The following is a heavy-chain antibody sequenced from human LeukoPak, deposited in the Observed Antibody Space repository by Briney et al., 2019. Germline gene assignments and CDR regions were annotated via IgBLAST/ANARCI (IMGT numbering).Heavy chain of an antibody. J-gene: IGHJ4*02. V-gene: IGHV3-30*04. CDR1: GFTFSSYA. D-gene: IGHD3-22*01. Sequence: GGSLRLSCAASGFTFSSYAMHWVRQAPGKGLEWVAVISYDGSNKYYADSVKGRFTISRDNAKNSLYLQMNSLRAEDTALYYCAKDRRAGYDSSGYYSDWGQGTLVTVSS. CDR2: ISYDGSNK. CDR3: AKDRRAGYDSSGYYSD.